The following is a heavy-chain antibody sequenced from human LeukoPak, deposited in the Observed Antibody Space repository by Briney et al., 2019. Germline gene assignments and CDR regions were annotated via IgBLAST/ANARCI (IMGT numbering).Heavy chain of an antibody. CDR1: GFTFSSYA. CDR3: AREAERGGFDY. CDR2: ISYDGSNK. Sequence: GGPLRLSCAASGFTFSSYAMHWVRQAPGKGLEWVAVISYDGSNKYYAVSVKGRFTISRDNSKNTLYLQMNSLRAEDTAVYYCAREAERGGFDYWGQGTLVTVSS. J-gene: IGHJ4*02. V-gene: IGHV3-30*04. D-gene: IGHD3-10*01.